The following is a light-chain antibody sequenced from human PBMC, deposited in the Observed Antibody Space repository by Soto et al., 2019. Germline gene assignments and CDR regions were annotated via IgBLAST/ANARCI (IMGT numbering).Light chain of an antibody. CDR1: QSVGSN. Sequence: EIVMTQSPATLSVSPGEGATLSCRASQSVGSNLAWYQQKLDQAPRLLIFGASTRATGIPARFSGSGSGTEFTLTIRSLQSEDFAVYYCQHYNDWPRTFGLGTKVDIK. J-gene: IGKJ1*01. V-gene: IGKV3-15*01. CDR3: QHYNDWPRT. CDR2: GAS.